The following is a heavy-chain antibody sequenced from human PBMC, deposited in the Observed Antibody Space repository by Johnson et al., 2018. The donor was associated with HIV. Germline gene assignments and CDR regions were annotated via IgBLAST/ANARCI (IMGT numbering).Heavy chain of an antibody. V-gene: IGHV3-9*01. CDR2: ISWNSGTI. CDR1: GFTFDDYA. CDR3: AKGEVVSIAGGVDI. D-gene: IGHD3-3*01. J-gene: IGHJ3*02. Sequence: VQLVESGGGLVQPGRSLRLSCAASGFTFDDYAMHWVRQAPGKGLEWVSGISWNSGTIGYADSVKGRFTISRDNAKNSLYLQMNSLRAEDTALYYCAKGEVVSIAGGVDIWGQGTMVTVSS.